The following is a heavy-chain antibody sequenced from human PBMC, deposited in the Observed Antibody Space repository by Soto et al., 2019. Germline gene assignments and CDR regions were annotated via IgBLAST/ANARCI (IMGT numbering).Heavy chain of an antibody. J-gene: IGHJ4*02. CDR2: ISYDGSNK. CDR1: GFTFSDYY. Sequence: GGSLRLSCAASGFTFSDYYMSWIRQAPGKGLEWVAVISYDGSNKYYADSVKGRFTISRDNSKNTLYLQMNSLRAEDTAVYYCAKDLYYYGAGSSKGPGYWGQGTLVTVSS. CDR3: AKDLYYYGAGSSKGPGY. V-gene: IGHV3-30*18. D-gene: IGHD3-10*01.